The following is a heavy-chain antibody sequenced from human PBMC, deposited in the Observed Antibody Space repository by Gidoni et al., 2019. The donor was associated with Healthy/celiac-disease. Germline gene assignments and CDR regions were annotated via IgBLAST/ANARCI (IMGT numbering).Heavy chain of an antibody. J-gene: IGHJ4*02. CDR2: ISAYNGNT. V-gene: IGHV1-18*01. Sequence: QVQLVQSGAEVKKPGASAKVPCKVSGYTFTSYGISWVRQAPGQGLEWMGWISAYNGNTNYAQKLQGRVTMTTDTSKSTANMELRSLRADDTAVYYCARDSGAYRNDYWGQGTLVTVSS. D-gene: IGHD1-1*01. CDR1: GYTFTSYG. CDR3: ARDSGAYRNDY.